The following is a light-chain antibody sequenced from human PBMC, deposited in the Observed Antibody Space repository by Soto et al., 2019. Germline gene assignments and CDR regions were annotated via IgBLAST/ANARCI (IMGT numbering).Light chain of an antibody. CDR3: QQYNSYSWT. V-gene: IGKV1-5*03. J-gene: IGKJ1*01. CDR2: KAS. Sequence: DIQITQSPSTLSAPVGDRVTITCRASQSISSWLAWYQQKPGKAPKLLIYKASSLESGVPSRFSGSGSGTEFTLTISSLQPDDFATYYCQQYNSYSWTFGQGTKV. CDR1: QSISSW.